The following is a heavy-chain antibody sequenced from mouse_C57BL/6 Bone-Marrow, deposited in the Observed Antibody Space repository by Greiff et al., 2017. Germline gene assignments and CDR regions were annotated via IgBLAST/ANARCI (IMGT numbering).Heavy chain of an antibody. CDR1: GYTFTSYW. CDR2: IYPGNSDT. V-gene: IGHV1-5*01. Sequence: VQLQQSGTVLARPGASVKMSCKTSGYTFTSYWMHWVKQRPGQGLEWIGAIYPGNSDTSYNQKFKGKAKLTAVTSASTAYMQLSSLTNEDSAVDYCTRRGDGYYVEFDYWGQGTTLTVSS. D-gene: IGHD2-3*01. J-gene: IGHJ2*01. CDR3: TRRGDGYYVEFDY.